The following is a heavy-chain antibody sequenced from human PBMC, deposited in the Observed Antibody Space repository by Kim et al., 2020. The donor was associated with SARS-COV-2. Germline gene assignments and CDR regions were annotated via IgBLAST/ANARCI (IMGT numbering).Heavy chain of an antibody. CDR3: ARRDVVVPAAGVGPRSYYYYGMDV. CDR2: IDPSESYT. D-gene: IGHD2-2*01. V-gene: IGHV5-10-1*01. Sequence: GESLKISCKGSGYSFTSYWISWVRQMPGKGLEWMGRIDPSESYTNYSPSFQGHVTISADKSISTAYLQWSSLKASDTAMYYCARRDVVVPAAGVGPRSYYYYGMDVWGQGTTVTVSS. CDR1: GYSFTSYW. J-gene: IGHJ6*02.